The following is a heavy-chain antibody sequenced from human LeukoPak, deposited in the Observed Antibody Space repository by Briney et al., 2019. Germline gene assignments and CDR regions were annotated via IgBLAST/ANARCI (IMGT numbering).Heavy chain of an antibody. J-gene: IGHJ4*02. V-gene: IGHV1-18*01. D-gene: IGHD2-15*01. CDR2: INPYNGHT. CDR3: TRAGTGYCSGGTCYAYYFDY. CDR1: GYTFTSYG. Sequence: ASVKVSCKASGYTFTSYGISWVRQAPGQGLEWLGWINPYNGHTNYAHNLQGRVTMTTDTSTSTAYMELTSLTSDDTAVYYCTRAGTGYCSGGTCYAYYFDYWGQGTLVTVSS.